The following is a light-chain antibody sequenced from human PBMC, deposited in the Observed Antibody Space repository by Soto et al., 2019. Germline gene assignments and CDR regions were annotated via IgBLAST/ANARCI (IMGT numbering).Light chain of an antibody. CDR3: QQYGSSKT. V-gene: IGKV3-20*01. Sequence: ENVLTQSPGTLSLSPGERATLSCRASQSVSSNYLAWYQQKPGQAPRLLIYGASSRATGIPDRFSGNGSGSDFALTINRLKPEDYAVYYCQQYGSSKTFGQGNKVEIK. CDR1: QSVSSNY. CDR2: GAS. J-gene: IGKJ1*01.